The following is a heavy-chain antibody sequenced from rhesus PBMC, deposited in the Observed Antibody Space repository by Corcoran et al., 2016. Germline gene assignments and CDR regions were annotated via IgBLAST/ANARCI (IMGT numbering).Heavy chain of an antibody. CDR1: GFIFSANW. J-gene: IGHJ5-2*02. Sequence: EVQLAESGGGLVQPGGFLRLSCAASGFIFSANWMNWVRQVPGMGLERDSSIRNEGYSINYGDSVKGRFTNSRENAKNSLDLQMNGLRPEDTAVYYCAKDLFWNALEVWGRGVLVTVSS. CDR3: AKDLFWNALEV. CDR2: IRNEGYSI. V-gene: IGHV3-119*01.